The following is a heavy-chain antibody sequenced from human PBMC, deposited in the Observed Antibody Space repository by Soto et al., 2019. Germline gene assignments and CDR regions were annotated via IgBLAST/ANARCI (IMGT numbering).Heavy chain of an antibody. D-gene: IGHD2-15*01. CDR1: GCPFTSYA. V-gene: IGHV1-3*01. CDR3: ARVADTIYYYGMDV. Sequence: VXAVKVSIKASGCPFTSYAMHWVRQAPGQRLEWMGWINAGNGNTKYSQKFQGRVTITRDTSASTAYMELSSLRSEDTAVYYCARVADTIYYYGMDVWGQGTTVTVSS. J-gene: IGHJ6*02. CDR2: INAGNGNT.